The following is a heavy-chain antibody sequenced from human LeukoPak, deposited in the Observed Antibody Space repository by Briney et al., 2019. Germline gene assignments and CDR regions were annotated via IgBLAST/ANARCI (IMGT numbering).Heavy chain of an antibody. CDR2: INQDGSEK. CDR3: ARDSTVTTWAYYYYYMDV. D-gene: IGHD4-17*01. J-gene: IGHJ6*03. V-gene: IGHV3-7*01. Sequence: GGSLRLSCAASGFTFSSYWMTWVRQAPGKGLEWVANINQDGSEKYYVDSVKGRFTISRDNAKNSMYLQMNSLRAEDTAVYYCARDSTVTTWAYYYYYMDVWGKGTTVTVSS. CDR1: GFTFSSYW.